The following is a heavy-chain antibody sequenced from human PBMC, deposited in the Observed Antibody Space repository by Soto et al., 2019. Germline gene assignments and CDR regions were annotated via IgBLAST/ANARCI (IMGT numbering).Heavy chain of an antibody. V-gene: IGHV1-2*04. J-gene: IGHJ4*02. D-gene: IGHD3-22*01. CDR2: INPNSGGT. CDR1: GYTFTGYY. CDR3: ARALISGYHDSSGRFDY. Sequence: ASVKVSCKASGYTFTGYYMHWVRQAPGQGLEWMGWINPNSGGTNYAQKFQGWVTMTRDTSISTAYMELSRLRSDDTAVYYCARALISGYHDSSGRFDYWGQGTLVSVTS.